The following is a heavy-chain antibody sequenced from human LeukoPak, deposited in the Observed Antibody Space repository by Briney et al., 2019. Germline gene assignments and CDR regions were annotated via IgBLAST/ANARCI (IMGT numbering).Heavy chain of an antibody. D-gene: IGHD2-15*01. J-gene: IGHJ4*02. CDR1: GYTFTDYY. Sequence: GASVKVSCKASGYTFTDYYIPWVRQAPGQGLEWMGWINPNSGGTNYAQKFQGRVTLTTDTSISTAYMELSRVTSDDTAVYYCARALVVWGQGTLVTVSS. CDR3: ARALVV. CDR2: INPNSGGT. V-gene: IGHV1-2*02.